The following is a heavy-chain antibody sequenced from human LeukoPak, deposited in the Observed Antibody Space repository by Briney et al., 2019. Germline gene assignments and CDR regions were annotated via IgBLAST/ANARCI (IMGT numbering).Heavy chain of an antibody. V-gene: IGHV3-21*01. CDR1: GFTFSSYS. CDR2: ISSRSSYI. D-gene: IGHD5-12*01. CDR3: AKGGDIVAAPHFDY. J-gene: IGHJ4*02. Sequence: PGGSLRLSCAASGFTFSSYSMHWVRQAPGKGLEWVSSISSRSSYIYYSDSVKGRFTISRDDAKNSLYLQMNSLRAEDTAVYYCAKGGDIVAAPHFDYWGQGTLVTVSS.